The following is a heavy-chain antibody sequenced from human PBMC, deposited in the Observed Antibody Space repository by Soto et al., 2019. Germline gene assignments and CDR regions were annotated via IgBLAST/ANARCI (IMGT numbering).Heavy chain of an antibody. CDR3: ASQGGSIGSPDY. D-gene: IGHD2-15*01. V-gene: IGHV3-33*01. CDR2: IWYDGSNK. J-gene: IGHJ4*02. CDR1: GFTFSSYG. Sequence: QVQLVESGGGVVQPGRSLRLSCAASGFTFSSYGMHWVRQAPGKGLEWVAVIWYDGSNKYYADSVKGRFTISRDNSKNTLYLQMNSLRAEDTAVYYCASQGGSIGSPDYWGQGALVTVSS.